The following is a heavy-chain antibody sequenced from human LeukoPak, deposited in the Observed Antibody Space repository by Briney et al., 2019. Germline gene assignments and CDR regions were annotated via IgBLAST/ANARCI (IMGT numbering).Heavy chain of an antibody. D-gene: IGHD5-18*01. CDR2: IYPSGGST. J-gene: IGHJ5*02. CDR1: GYTFTSYF. Sequence: ASVKVSCKASGYTFTSYFMHWVRQAPGQGLEWMGLIYPSGGSTRYAQKFQGRVTMTRDMSTSTVYMELSSLRSEDTAVYYCARALPHRRLMDTTMEQHWFDPWGQGTLVTVSS. CDR3: ARALPHRRLMDTTMEQHWFDP. V-gene: IGHV1-46*01.